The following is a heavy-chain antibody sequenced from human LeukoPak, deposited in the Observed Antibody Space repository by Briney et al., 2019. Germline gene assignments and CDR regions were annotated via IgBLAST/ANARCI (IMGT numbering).Heavy chain of an antibody. CDR3: ARAEDQGRYFDWLPGFDP. CDR2: ILPIFGTS. Sequence: SVKVSFKASGGTFSSYVINWVRQAPGQGLEWMGGILPIFGTSIYSQQFQGRVTITADESTNTAYMELNRLRSDDTATYYCARAEDQGRYFDWLPGFDPWGQGTLVTVSS. CDR1: GGTFSSYV. J-gene: IGHJ5*02. D-gene: IGHD3-9*01. V-gene: IGHV1-69*13.